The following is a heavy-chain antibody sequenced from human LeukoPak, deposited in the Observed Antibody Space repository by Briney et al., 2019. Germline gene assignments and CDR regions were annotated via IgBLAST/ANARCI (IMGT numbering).Heavy chain of an antibody. Sequence: PGGSLRLSCAASGLTGSHNYVSWVRQAPGKGLEWVSAIHTSGDTYYADSVKGRFTISRDNSKNTLYLQMNSLRAEDTAVYYCAKYDYGGNPNEYYFDYWGQGTLVTVSS. V-gene: IGHV3-53*01. J-gene: IGHJ4*02. D-gene: IGHD4-23*01. CDR3: AKYDYGGNPNEYYFDY. CDR2: IHTSGDT. CDR1: GLTGSHNY.